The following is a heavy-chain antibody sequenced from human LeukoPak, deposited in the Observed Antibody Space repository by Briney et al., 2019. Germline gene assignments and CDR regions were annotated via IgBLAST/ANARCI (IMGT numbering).Heavy chain of an antibody. J-gene: IGHJ4*02. CDR1: NGSISTYY. CDR2: IYYSGTT. Sequence: PSETLSLTCTVSNGSISTYYWSWIRQPPGKGLEWIGYIYYSGTTNRNPSLKSRVTMSLDTSKNQFSLRLSSVTAADRAVYYCGRGGRYFDWLVYFDYWGRGTLVTVSS. D-gene: IGHD3-9*01. CDR3: GRGGRYFDWLVYFDY. V-gene: IGHV4-59*01.